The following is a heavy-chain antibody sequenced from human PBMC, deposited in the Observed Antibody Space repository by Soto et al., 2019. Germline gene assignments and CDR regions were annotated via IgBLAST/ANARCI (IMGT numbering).Heavy chain of an antibody. CDR2: ISSSGRTI. CDR1: GFTFSDYD. V-gene: IGHV3-11*01. D-gene: IGHD6-13*01. J-gene: IGHJ4*02. CDR3: ARDIAAAGPFDY. Sequence: PGGSLRLSCGASGFTFSDYDMSWIGQAPGKGLEWVSYISSSGRTIYYADSVKGRFTISRDNANNSLYLQMNSLRAEDTAVYYCARDIAAAGPFDYRGQGTLVTVSS.